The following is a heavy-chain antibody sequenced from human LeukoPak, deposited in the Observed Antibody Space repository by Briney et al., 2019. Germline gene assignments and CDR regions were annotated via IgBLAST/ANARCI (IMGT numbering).Heavy chain of an antibody. D-gene: IGHD2-2*02. CDR3: ATALRFQPLLYPGPFDY. CDR1: GYTLTELS. CDR2: FDPEDGET. Sequence: ASVKVSCKVSGYTLTELSMHWVRQAPGKGLEWMGGFDPEDGETIYAQKFQGRVTMTEDTSTDTAYMELSSLRSEDTAVYYCATALRFQPLLYPGPFDYWGQGTPVTVSS. V-gene: IGHV1-24*01. J-gene: IGHJ4*02.